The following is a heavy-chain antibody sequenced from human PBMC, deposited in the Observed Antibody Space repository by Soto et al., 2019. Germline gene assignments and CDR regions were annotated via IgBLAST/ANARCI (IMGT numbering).Heavy chain of an antibody. CDR1: GYTFTSYA. J-gene: IGHJ6*02. CDR3: ARMHYYGSGSYYKPTYYHYYGMDV. D-gene: IGHD3-10*01. Sequence: ASVKVSCKASGYTFTSYAMHWVRQAPGQRLEWMGWINAGNGNTKYSQKLQGRVTITRDTSASTAYMELSSLRSEDTAVYYCARMHYYGSGSYYKPTYYHYYGMDVWGQGTTVTVSS. CDR2: INAGNGNT. V-gene: IGHV1-3*01.